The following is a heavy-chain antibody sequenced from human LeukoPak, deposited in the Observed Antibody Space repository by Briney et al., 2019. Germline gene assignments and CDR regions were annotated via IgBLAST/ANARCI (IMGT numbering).Heavy chain of an antibody. CDR3: EKDMHSGGYCSSTSCSGALGI. V-gene: IGHV3-33*06. CDR1: GFTFSSYG. D-gene: IGHD2-2*01. Sequence: GRSLRLSCAASGFTFSSYGMHWVRQAPGKGLEWVAVIWYDGSNKYYADSVKGRFTISRDNSKNTLYLQMNSLRAEDTAVYYCEKDMHSGGYCSSTSCSGALGIWGQGTMVTVSS. CDR2: IWYDGSNK. J-gene: IGHJ3*02.